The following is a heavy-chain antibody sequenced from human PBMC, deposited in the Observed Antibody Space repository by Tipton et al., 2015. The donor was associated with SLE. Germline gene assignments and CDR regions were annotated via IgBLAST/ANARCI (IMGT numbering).Heavy chain of an antibody. D-gene: IGHD6-13*01. V-gene: IGHV4-39*07. J-gene: IGHJ4*02. CDR2: IYFRGDT. CDR3: ALSMTAASGPFDY. CDR1: GGSISSSSYY. Sequence: TLSLTCNVSGGSISSSSYYWGWIRQPPGKGLEWIGSIYFRGDTYHNPPLKSRVTLSVDSSNNQFSLELSSVTAADTAVYYCALSMTAASGPFDYWGQGILVTVS.